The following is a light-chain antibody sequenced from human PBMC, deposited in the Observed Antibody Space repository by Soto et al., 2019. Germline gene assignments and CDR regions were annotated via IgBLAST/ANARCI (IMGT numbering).Light chain of an antibody. J-gene: IGLJ3*02. CDR3: SSYTSSNTWV. V-gene: IGLV2-14*01. CDR2: EVS. Sequence: QSALTQPASVSGSPGQSITISCTGTSSDIGAYNYVSWYQQYPGKAPKLMIFEVSNWPSGVSNRFSGSKSGNTASLTISGLQAEDEADYSCSSYTSSNTWVFGGGTQVTVL. CDR1: SSDIGAYNY.